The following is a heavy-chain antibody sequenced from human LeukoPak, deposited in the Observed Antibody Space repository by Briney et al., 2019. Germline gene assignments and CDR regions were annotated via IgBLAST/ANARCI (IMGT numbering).Heavy chain of an antibody. J-gene: IGHJ4*02. CDR2: IYPGDSDT. CDR1: GYSFSNNW. Sequence: GGSLRLSCKGSGYSFSNNWIAWVRQMPGKDLEWMGIIYPGDSDTRYSPSFQGQVTISADKSISTAYLQWSSLKASDTAMYYCARQSLRFGEYTYDYWGQGTLVTVSS. CDR3: ARQSLRFGEYTYDY. V-gene: IGHV5-51*01. D-gene: IGHD3-10*01.